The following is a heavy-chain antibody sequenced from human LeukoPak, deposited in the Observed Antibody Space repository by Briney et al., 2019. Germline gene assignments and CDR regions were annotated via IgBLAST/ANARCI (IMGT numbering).Heavy chain of an antibody. CDR3: ARHSSSLWEGGDPMDY. V-gene: IGHV5-51*01. CDR2: IYPGDSDT. Sequence: GESLKISCKGSGYSFTSYWIGWVRQVPGKGLEWMGLIYPGDSDTRYSPSFQGQVTISADKSISTAYLQWSSLKASDTAMYYCARHSSSLWEGGDPMDYWGQGTLVTVSS. CDR1: GYSFTSYW. J-gene: IGHJ4*02. D-gene: IGHD6-6*01.